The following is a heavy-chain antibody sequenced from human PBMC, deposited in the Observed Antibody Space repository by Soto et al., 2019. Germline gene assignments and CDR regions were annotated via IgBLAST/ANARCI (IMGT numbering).Heavy chain of an antibody. CDR2: ISAYNGNT. Sequence: ASVKVSCKASGYAFTGYGISWVRQAPGQGLEWMGWISAYNGNTNYAQNPQGRVTMTTDTSASTAYMELRSLRSGDTAVYYCARDYCSGGSCYYDYWGLGTLVTVSS. CDR1: GYAFTGYG. V-gene: IGHV1-18*01. J-gene: IGHJ4*02. CDR3: ARDYCSGGSCYYDY. D-gene: IGHD2-15*01.